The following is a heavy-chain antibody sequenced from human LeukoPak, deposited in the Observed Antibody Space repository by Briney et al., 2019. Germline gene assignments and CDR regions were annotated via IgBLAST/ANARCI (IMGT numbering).Heavy chain of an antibody. CDR3: ARDNYGTLDY. J-gene: IGHJ4*02. V-gene: IGHV1-2*02. CDR1: GYTFTGYY. CDR2: LNPHNGGT. Sequence: ASVKVSCKASGYTFTGYYMHWVRQAPGQGLEWMGWLNPHNGGTSYAQKFQGRVTMTRDTSISTAYMELSGLRSDDTAVYYCARDNYGTLDYWGQGSLVTVSS. D-gene: IGHD4-17*01.